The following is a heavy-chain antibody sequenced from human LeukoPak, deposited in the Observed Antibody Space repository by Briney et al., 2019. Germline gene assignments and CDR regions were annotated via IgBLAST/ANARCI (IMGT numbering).Heavy chain of an antibody. V-gene: IGHV4-59*01. CDR2: VYSSGST. Sequence: SETLSLTCTVSGGSMSSYYWTRIRQPPGKGLEWIGYVYSSGSTNYNPSLKSRVTISVDTSKNQFSLKLSSVTAADTAVYYCAGRHTGTFEYWGQGALVTVSS. J-gene: IGHJ4*02. D-gene: IGHD5-18*01. CDR1: GGSMSSYY. CDR3: AGRHTGTFEY.